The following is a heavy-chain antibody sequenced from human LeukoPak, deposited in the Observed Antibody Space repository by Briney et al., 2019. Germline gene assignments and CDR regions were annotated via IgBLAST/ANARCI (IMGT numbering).Heavy chain of an antibody. J-gene: IGHJ6*02. D-gene: IGHD6-13*01. V-gene: IGHV3-21*01. CDR1: GFTFSSYI. Sequence: GGSLRLSCAASGFTFSSYIMNWVRQAPGKGLEWVSSISSSSSYIYYADSVKGRFTISRDNAKNSLYLQMNSLRAEDTAVYYCARDASFRAAAGTGYYYGMDVWGQGTTVTVSS. CDR2: ISSSSSYI. CDR3: ARDASFRAAAGTGYYYGMDV.